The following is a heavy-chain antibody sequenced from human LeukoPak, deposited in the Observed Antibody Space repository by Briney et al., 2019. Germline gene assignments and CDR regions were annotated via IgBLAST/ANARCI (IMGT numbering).Heavy chain of an antibody. D-gene: IGHD2-2*01. CDR2: IWYDGSNK. CDR1: GFTFSSYG. V-gene: IGHV3-33*01. CDR3: ARKIVVVPAAKTNHYYYYGMDV. Sequence: AGGSLRLSRAASGFTFSSYGMHWVRQAPGKGLEWVAVIWYDGSNKYYADSVKGRFTISRDNSKNALYLQMNSLRAEDTAVYYCARKIVVVPAAKTNHYYYYGMDVWGQGTTVTVSS. J-gene: IGHJ6*02.